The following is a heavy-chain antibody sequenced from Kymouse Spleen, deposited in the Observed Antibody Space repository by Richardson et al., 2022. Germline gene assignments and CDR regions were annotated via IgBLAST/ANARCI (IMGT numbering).Heavy chain of an antibody. D-gene: IGHD6-13*01. Sequence: QLQLQESGPGLVKPSETLSLTCTVSGGSISSSSYYWGWIRQPPGKGLEWIGSIYYSGSTYYNPSLKSRVTISVDTSKNQFSLKLSSVTAADTAVYYCARRGIAAAGTVDYWGQGTLVTVSS. CDR1: GGSISSSSYY. CDR3: ARRGIAAAGTVDY. J-gene: IGHJ4*02. V-gene: IGHV4-39*01. CDR2: IYYSGST.